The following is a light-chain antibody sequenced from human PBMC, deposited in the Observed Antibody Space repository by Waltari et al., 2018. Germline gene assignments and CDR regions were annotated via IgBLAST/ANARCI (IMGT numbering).Light chain of an antibody. CDR3: AAWDDRGVV. CDR2: SNN. Sequence: QSVLTQPPSASGTPGQRVTISCSGSSSNIGSNTVNWYQQLPGTAPKLLIYSNNPRPSGVPDRFSGSKSGTSASLAISGLQSEDEADYYCAAWDDRGVVFGGGTKLTVL. CDR1: SSNIGSNT. V-gene: IGLV1-44*01. J-gene: IGLJ2*01.